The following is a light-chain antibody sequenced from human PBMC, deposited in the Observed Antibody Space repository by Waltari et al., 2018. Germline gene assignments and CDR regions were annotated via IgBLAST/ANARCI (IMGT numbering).Light chain of an antibody. V-gene: IGLV3-27*01. CDR2: KDN. CDR1: VLAKNC. CDR3: YSAADNIRV. Sequence: SYELTQPSSVSVSPGQTARITCSGDVLAKNCARWFQQQPGQAPVLVIYKDNERPPGIPERFSGSSSGTTVTLTISGAQVEDEADYYCYSAADNIRVFGGGTKLTVL. J-gene: IGLJ3*02.